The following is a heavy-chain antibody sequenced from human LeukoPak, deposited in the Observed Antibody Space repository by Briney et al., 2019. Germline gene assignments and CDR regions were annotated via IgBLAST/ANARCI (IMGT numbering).Heavy chain of an antibody. CDR2: VYYSGST. CDR3: ARIPLSSGYRVYFDY. Sequence: SETLSLTCTVSGGSISSYYWSWIRQPPGKGLDWIGYVYYSGSTNYNSSLKSRVTISVDTSKNQFSLKLTSVTTADTAVYYCARIPLSSGYRVYFDYWGQGTLVTVSS. J-gene: IGHJ4*02. CDR1: GGSISSYY. V-gene: IGHV4-59*01. D-gene: IGHD3-22*01.